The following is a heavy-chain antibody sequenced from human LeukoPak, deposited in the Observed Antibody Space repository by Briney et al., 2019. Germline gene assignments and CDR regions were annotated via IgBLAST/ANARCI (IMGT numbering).Heavy chain of an antibody. CDR2: ISYDGSNK. CDR3: ARGFPYDDTTEGYYYLMDV. V-gene: IGHV3-30*03. J-gene: IGHJ6*02. D-gene: IGHD4-17*01. CDR1: GFTFSSYD. Sequence: GGSLRLSCAASGFTFSSYDMHWVRQAPGKGLEWVAVISYDGSNKYYADSVKGRFTISRDNSKNMFYVQINSLRPEDTAVYFCARGFPYDDTTEGYYYLMDVWGQGTTVTVSS.